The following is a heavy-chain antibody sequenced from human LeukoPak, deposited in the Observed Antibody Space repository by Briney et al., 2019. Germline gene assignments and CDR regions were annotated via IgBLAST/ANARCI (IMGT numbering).Heavy chain of an antibody. CDR1: GFTFSSYR. V-gene: IGHV3-21*01. CDR2: ISSSVSYI. D-gene: IGHD4-17*01. CDR3: ARGPDYGDFS. Sequence: GGSLRPSCAASGFTFSSYRMNWVRQAPGKGLEWVSSISSSVSYIYYADSVRGRFTISRDNAKSSLYLQMNSLRAEDTAVYYCARGPDYGDFSWGQGTLVTVSS. J-gene: IGHJ5*02.